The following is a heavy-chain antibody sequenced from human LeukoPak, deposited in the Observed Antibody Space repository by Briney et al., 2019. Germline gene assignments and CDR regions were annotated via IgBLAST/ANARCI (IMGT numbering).Heavy chain of an antibody. CDR2: IIPIFGTA. Sequence: SVKVSCKASGGTFSSYAISWVRQAPGQGLEWMGGIIPIFGTANYAQKFQGRVTITTDESTSTAYMELSSLRSEDTAVYYCARGHCSSTSCYNNWFDPWGQGTLVTVSS. CDR3: ARGHCSSTSCYNNWFDP. D-gene: IGHD2-2*01. CDR1: GGTFSSYA. V-gene: IGHV1-69*05. J-gene: IGHJ5*02.